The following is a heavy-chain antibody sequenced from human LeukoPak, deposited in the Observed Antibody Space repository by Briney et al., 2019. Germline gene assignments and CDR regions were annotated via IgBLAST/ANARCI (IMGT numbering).Heavy chain of an antibody. CDR3: ARALGYCSSTSCYIDY. CDR1: GGSFSGYY. CDR2: INHSGST. Sequence: SETLSLTCAVYGGSFSGYYWSWIRQPPGKGLEWIGEINHSGSTNYNPSLKRRVTIAVDTSKNQCSLKLSSVTAADTAVYYCARALGYCSSTSCYIDYWGQGTLVTVSS. V-gene: IGHV4-34*01. D-gene: IGHD2-2*02. J-gene: IGHJ4*02.